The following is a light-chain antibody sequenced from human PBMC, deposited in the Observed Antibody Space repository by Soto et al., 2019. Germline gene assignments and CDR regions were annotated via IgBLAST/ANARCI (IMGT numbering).Light chain of an antibody. J-gene: IGKJ1*01. CDR3: QQYYSYPWT. Sequence: DIQMTQSPSSLSASVGDTVTITCQASQDISNYLNWYQQKPGKAPQLLIYDASTLETGVPSRFSGSGSGTDFTLSISSLQPEDFATYYCQQYYSYPWTFGQGTKVDIK. V-gene: IGKV1-33*01. CDR2: DAS. CDR1: QDISNY.